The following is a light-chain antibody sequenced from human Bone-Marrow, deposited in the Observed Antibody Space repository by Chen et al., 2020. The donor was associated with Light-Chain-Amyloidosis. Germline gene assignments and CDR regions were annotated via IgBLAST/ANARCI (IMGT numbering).Light chain of an antibody. CDR3: QSYQGSSQGV. V-gene: IGLV6-57*01. CDR1: SGNIPTNY. Sequence: NFMLTQPHSVSESPGKTVIISCTRSSGNIPTNYVQWYQQRPGSSPTTVIYEDDQRPSGVPGRFSGSIDRSSNSSSLTISGLKTEDEADYYCQSYQGSSQGVFGGGTKLTVL. J-gene: IGLJ3*02. CDR2: EDD.